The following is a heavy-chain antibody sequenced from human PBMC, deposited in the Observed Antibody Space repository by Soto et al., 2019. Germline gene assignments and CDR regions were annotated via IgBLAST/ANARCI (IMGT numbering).Heavy chain of an antibody. CDR1: GGSVSSGSYY. V-gene: IGHV4-61*01. CDR3: HGRATGPDY. Sequence: SETLSLTCTVSGGSVSSGSYYWSWIRQPPGKGLEWIGYIYYSGSTNYNPYLKSRVTISVDTSKNQFSLKLSSVTAADTAVHYCHGRATGPDYCVQRPLVTVSS. CDR2: IYYSGST. J-gene: IGHJ4*02. D-gene: IGHD5-12*01.